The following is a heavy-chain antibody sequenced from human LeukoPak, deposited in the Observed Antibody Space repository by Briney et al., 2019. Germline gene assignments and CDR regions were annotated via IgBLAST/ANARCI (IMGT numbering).Heavy chain of an antibody. Sequence: SETLSLTCTDSGGSISSSRYYWGWIRQPPGKGLEWIGSIYYSGSTYYNPSLKSRVTISVDTSKNQFSLKLSSVTAADTAVYYCAREILYYYDSSGRGGQYNWFDPWGQGTLVTVSS. D-gene: IGHD3-22*01. V-gene: IGHV4-39*07. CDR1: GGSISSSRYY. CDR2: IYYSGST. CDR3: AREILYYYDSSGRGGQYNWFDP. J-gene: IGHJ5*02.